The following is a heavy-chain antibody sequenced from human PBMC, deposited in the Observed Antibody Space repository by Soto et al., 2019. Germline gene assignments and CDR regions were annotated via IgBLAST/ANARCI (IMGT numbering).Heavy chain of an antibody. J-gene: IGHJ4*02. CDR1: GFTFRNYA. D-gene: IGHD6-19*01. V-gene: IGHV3-23*01. CDR3: AKDYSSVWSRGIDF. Sequence: EVQLLESGGGLAQPGGSLRLSCRATGFTFRNYAMTWVRRAAGQGLEWVSGISDAGERANYADSVRGRFTVSRDNSKNTLYLQMNSLRAEDTAVYYCAKDYSSVWSRGIDFWGQGTPVAVSS. CDR2: ISDAGERA.